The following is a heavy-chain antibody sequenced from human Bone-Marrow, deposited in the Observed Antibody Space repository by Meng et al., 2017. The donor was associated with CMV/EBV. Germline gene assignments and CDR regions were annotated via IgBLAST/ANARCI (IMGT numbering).Heavy chain of an antibody. D-gene: IGHD3-10*02. CDR2: ISSSSSYI. CDR1: GFTFSSYS. J-gene: IGHJ4*02. CDR3: ARDYHVRGVIPARGHIDY. V-gene: IGHV3-21*04. Sequence: GESLKISCAASGFTFSSYSMNWVRQAPGKGVEWVSFISSSSSYIYYADSVKGRFTNSRDNTKKALYLQMNSLRAEGTAVYYCARDYHVRGVIPARGHIDYWGQGTLVTVSS.